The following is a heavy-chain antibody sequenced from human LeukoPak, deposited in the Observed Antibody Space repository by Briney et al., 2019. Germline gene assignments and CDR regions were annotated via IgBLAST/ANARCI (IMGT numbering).Heavy chain of an antibody. CDR3: ASFYCSGGSCYQYFSYYYMDV. CDR2: IYYSGST. V-gene: IGHV4-39*01. J-gene: IGHJ6*03. D-gene: IGHD2-15*01. Sequence: SETLSLTCKVSGGSISSSSYYWGWIRQPPVKGLEWIGSIYYSGSTYYNPSLQSRVTISVDTSKNQFSLKLNSVTAADTAVYYCASFYCSGGSCYQYFSYYYMDVWGKGTTVAISS. CDR1: GGSISSSSYY.